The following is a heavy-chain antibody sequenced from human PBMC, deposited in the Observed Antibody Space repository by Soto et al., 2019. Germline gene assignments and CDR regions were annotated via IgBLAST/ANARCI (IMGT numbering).Heavy chain of an antibody. CDR1: GDSISSYY. V-gene: IGHV4-59*13. J-gene: IGHJ5*02. CDR3: ASGGELPGRFDP. Sequence: QVQLQESGPGLVKPSETLSLTCTVSGDSISSYYWSWIRQPPGKGLEWVGYISYTGSTIYNPSLEGRGTISLDTSKNQGSLSPNPVTGAGTAGYFCASGGELPGRFDPLGRGTLVTVSS. D-gene: IGHD3-10*01. CDR2: ISYTGST.